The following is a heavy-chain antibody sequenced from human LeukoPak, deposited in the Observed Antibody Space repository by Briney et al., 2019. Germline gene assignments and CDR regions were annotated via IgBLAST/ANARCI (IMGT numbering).Heavy chain of an antibody. D-gene: IGHD3-9*01. J-gene: IGHJ6*02. Sequence: PGGSLRLSCAASGFTFSSYGMHWVRQAPGKGLEWVAVIWYDGSNKYYADSVKGRFTISRDNSKNTLYLQMNSLRAEDTAVYYCARMNSFVLRYFDWLLSNGMDVWGQGTTVTVSS. V-gene: IGHV3-33*08. CDR3: ARMNSFVLRYFDWLLSNGMDV. CDR1: GFTFSSYG. CDR2: IWYDGSNK.